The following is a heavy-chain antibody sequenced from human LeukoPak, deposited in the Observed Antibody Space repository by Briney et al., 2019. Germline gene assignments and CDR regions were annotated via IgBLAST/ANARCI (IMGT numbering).Heavy chain of an antibody. D-gene: IGHD3-3*01. CDR1: GFTFSSYA. Sequence: PGRSLRLSCAASGFTFSSYAMHWVRQAPGKGLGWVAVISYDGSNKYYADSVKGRFTISRDNSKNTLYLQMNSLRAEDTAVYYCARSPVLRFSHLDYWGQGTLVTVSS. J-gene: IGHJ4*02. V-gene: IGHV3-30-3*01. CDR2: ISYDGSNK. CDR3: ARSPVLRFSHLDY.